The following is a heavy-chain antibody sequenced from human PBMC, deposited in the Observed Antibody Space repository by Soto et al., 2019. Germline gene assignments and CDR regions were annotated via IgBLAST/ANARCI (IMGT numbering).Heavy chain of an antibody. J-gene: IGHJ3*02. CDR1: GFTFSSYS. CDR2: ISSSSSYI. Sequence: GSLRLSCAASGFTFSSYSMNWVRQAPGKGLEWVSSISSSSSYIYYADSVKGRFTISRDNAKNSLYLQMNSLRAEDTAVYYCARDLVVVQKGAFDIWGQGTMVTVSS. CDR3: ARDLVVVQKGAFDI. V-gene: IGHV3-21*01. D-gene: IGHD3-22*01.